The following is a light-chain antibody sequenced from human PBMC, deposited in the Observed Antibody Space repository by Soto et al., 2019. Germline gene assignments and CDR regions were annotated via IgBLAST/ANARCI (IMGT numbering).Light chain of an antibody. CDR3: QQFNSYPRT. V-gene: IGKV1-13*02. J-gene: IGKJ1*01. CDR2: DAS. CDR1: QGISSA. Sequence: IQLTQSPASLSASPGDRVTISCRASQGISSALAWYQQKPGQAPKLLIYDASSLESGVPSRFSGSGSGTEFTLTISSLQPEDFATYYCQQFNSYPRTFGQGTKLEIK.